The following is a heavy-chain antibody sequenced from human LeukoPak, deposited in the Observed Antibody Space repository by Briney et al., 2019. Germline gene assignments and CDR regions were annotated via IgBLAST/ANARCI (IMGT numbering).Heavy chain of an antibody. D-gene: IGHD6-13*01. CDR2: INPKNAGT. CDR1: GYTFTGHY. CDR3: ARTLYIAAAPGGFDY. V-gene: IGHV1-2*02. J-gene: IGHJ4*02. Sequence: PRASVKVSCKASGYTFTGHYMHWVRQAPGQGLEWMGWINPKNAGTNYAQKFQGRVTMTRDTSTGTVYMELSRLRSGDTAVYYCARTLYIAAAPGGFDYWGQGTLVTVSS.